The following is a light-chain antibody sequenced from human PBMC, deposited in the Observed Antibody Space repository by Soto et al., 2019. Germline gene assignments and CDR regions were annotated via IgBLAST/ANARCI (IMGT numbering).Light chain of an antibody. J-gene: IGKJ1*01. V-gene: IGKV3-20*01. CDR3: HQYGSSSWT. CDR2: GPS. CDR1: QSIDSGY. Sequence: EIVLTQSPGTLSLSPGERATLSCRASQSIDSGYLAWYQHKPGQAPRLLIYGPSSRATGIPGRFSGSGSGRDFTLTISSLEPEDCAVYYCHQYGSSSWTFGPGTKVDNK.